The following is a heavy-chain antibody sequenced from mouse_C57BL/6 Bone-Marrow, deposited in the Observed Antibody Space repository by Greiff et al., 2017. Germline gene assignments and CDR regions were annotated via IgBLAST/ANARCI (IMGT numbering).Heavy chain of an antibody. CDR1: GFTFTDYY. J-gene: IGHJ2*01. CDR2: IRNKANGYTT. Sequence: EVQLQESGGGLVQPGGSLSLSCAASGFTFTDYYMRWVRQPPGKALEWLGFIRNKANGYTTEYSASVKGRFTISRHNSQSILYLQMNALGAEDSATYCCASNTVVFDYWGQGTTLTVSS. D-gene: IGHD1-1*01. V-gene: IGHV7-3*01. CDR3: ASNTVVFDY.